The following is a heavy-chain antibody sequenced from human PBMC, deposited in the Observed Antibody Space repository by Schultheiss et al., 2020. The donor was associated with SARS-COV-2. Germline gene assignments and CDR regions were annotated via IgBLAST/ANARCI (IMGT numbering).Heavy chain of an antibody. V-gene: IGHV3-15*07. CDR2: IKSKTDGGTT. D-gene: IGHD6-13*01. CDR1: GFTFSNAW. Sequence: GGSLRLSCAASGFTFSNAWMNWVRQAPGKGLEWVGRIKSKTDGGTTDYAAPVKGRFTISRDDSKNTLYLQMNSLKTEDTAVYYCARDRHSGVIAAAGTVPYDYWGQGTLVTVSS. J-gene: IGHJ4*02. CDR3: ARDRHSGVIAAAGTVPYDY.